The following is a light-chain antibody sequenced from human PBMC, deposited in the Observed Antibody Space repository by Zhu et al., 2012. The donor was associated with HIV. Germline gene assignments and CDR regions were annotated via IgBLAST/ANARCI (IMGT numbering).Light chain of an antibody. J-gene: IGKJ4*02. CDR1: QGISNH. V-gene: IGKV1-9*01. Sequence: DIQLTQSPSFLSASVGDRVTITCRASQGISNHLAWYHQKPGKAPKLLIYGASVLQSGVPSRFSGSGSGTEFTLTISSLQPEDFATYFCQHFLLPYPTFGGRYRGG. CDR3: QHFLLPYPT. CDR2: GAS.